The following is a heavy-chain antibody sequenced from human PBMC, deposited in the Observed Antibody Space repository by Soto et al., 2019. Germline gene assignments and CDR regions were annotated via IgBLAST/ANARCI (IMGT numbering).Heavy chain of an antibody. CDR2: VYPGDSDT. CDR3: ARTTVAGIRGSFDF. V-gene: IGHV5-51*01. J-gene: IGHJ4*02. D-gene: IGHD6-19*01. Sequence: PGESLKISCQGSGYDFTTVWIGWVRQMPGKGLECLGIVYPGDSDTRYSPSFQGQVTISADKSINTAYLHFSSLKASDTAICYCARTTVAGIRGSFDFWGQGTLVTVSS. CDR1: GYDFTTVW.